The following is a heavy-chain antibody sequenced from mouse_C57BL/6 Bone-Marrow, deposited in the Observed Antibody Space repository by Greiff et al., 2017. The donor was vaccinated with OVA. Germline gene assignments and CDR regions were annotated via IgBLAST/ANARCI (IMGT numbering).Heavy chain of an antibody. CDR2: IHPNSGST. V-gene: IGHV1-64*01. D-gene: IGHD1-1*01. J-gene: IGHJ2*01. CDR1: GYTFTSYW. CDR3: ARDSFDKLLGD. Sequence: QVQLKQPGAELVKPGASVKLSCKASGYTFTSYWMHWVKQRPGQGLEWIGMIHPNSGSTNYNEKFKSKATLTVDKSSSTVYLQLSSLTSEDSAVYYCARDSFDKLLGDWGQGTTLTVSS.